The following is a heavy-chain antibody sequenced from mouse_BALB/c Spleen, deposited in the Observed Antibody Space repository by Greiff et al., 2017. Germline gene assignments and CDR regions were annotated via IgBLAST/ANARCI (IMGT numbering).Heavy chain of an antibody. CDR3: AVWLKAMDD. CDR1: GYTFTSYW. D-gene: IGHD2-2*01. V-gene: IGHV1-7*01. CDR2: INPSTGYT. J-gene: IGHJ4*01. Sequence: QVQLQQSGAELAKPGASVKMSCKASGYTFTSYWMHWVKQRPGQGLEWIGYINPSTGYTEYNQKFKDKATLTADKSSSTAYMQLSSLTSEDSAVYYCAVWLKAMDDWGQGTSVTVSS.